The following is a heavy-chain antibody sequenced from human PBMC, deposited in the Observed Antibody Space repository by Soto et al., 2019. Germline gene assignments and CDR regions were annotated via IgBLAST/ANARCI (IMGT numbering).Heavy chain of an antibody. D-gene: IGHD3-16*01. V-gene: IGHV3-7*03. CDR3: ARTGWPQSSYYFDY. CDR1: GFRFSLFW. CDR2: INEDGSEK. J-gene: IGHJ4*02. Sequence: QLGGSLRLSCAASGFRFSLFWMSWVRQTPGKGLEWVANINEDGSEKFFADSVKGRFTISRDNAKNSLSLQMNSLTADDTAVYYCARTGWPQSSYYFDYWGQGTLVTVSS.